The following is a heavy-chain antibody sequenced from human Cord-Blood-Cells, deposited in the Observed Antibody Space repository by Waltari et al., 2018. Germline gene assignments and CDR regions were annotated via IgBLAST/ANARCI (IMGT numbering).Heavy chain of an antibody. CDR2: IIPIFGTA. CDR3: ARGREGVRFLEWLLFDY. J-gene: IGHJ4*02. V-gene: IGHV1-69*06. Sequence: QVQLVQSGAEVKKTGSSVKVSCKASGGTFSSYALSRVRQAPGQGLEWMGGIIPIFGTANYAQKFQGRVTITADKSTSTAYMELSSLRSEDTAVYYCARGREGVRFLEWLLFDYWGQGTLVTVSS. CDR1: GGTFSSYA. D-gene: IGHD3-3*01.